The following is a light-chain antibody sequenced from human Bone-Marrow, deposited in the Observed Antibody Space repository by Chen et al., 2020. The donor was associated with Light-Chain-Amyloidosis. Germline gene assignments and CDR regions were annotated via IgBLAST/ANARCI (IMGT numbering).Light chain of an antibody. V-gene: IGLV2-14*01. J-gene: IGLJ1*01. CDR2: EVT. Sequence: QSALTQPASVSGSPRQPITISCTGTSSDVGGDNHVSWYQQHPDKAPKLMIYEVTNRPSWVPDRFSGSKSDNTASLTISGLQTEDEADYFCSSYTITNTLVFGSGTRVTVL. CDR1: SSDVGGDNH. CDR3: SSYTITNTLV.